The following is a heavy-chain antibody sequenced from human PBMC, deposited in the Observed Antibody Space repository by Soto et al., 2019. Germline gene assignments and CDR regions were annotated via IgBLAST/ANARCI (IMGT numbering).Heavy chain of an antibody. J-gene: IGHJ4*02. V-gene: IGHV4-34*01. CDR1: GGSFTGYY. CDR3: ARNGGNTWYYFDS. D-gene: IGHD6-13*01. CDR2: ISHSGTT. Sequence: QVQLQQWGAGLLKPSETLSLTCAVNGGSFTGYYGAWIRQSPEKGLEWIGEISHSGTTKYNPSLMSRVTISVDTSKNQFSLKLSSVTAAVTRMYYCARNGGNTWYYFDSWGQGTVVTVSS.